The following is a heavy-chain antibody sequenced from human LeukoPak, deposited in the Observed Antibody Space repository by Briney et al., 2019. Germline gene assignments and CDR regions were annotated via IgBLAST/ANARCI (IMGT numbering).Heavy chain of an antibody. D-gene: IGHD3-10*01. Sequence: SETLSRTCTVSGGSISSSSYYWGWIRHPPGMGLEWIGYIYYSGSTYYNPSLKSRVTISVDTSKNQFSLRLSSVTAADTAVYYCAKHQESMIRGVLYHMDVWGKGTTVSISS. V-gene: IGHV4-39*01. J-gene: IGHJ6*03. CDR1: GGSISSSSYY. CDR3: AKHQESMIRGVLYHMDV. CDR2: IYYSGST.